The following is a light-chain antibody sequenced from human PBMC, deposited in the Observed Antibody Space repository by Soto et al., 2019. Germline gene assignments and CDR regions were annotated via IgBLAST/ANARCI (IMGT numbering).Light chain of an antibody. CDR1: QTVSSY. Sequence: EIVLTQSPATLSLSPGERANLSCRASQTVSSYLLWYQQKPGQAPRLLIYDASNRATGIPARFSGSGSETDFTLTISSLEPEDFAVYFCQQYDDWLRLTFGGGTKVEIK. CDR3: QQYDDWLRLT. V-gene: IGKV3-11*01. CDR2: DAS. J-gene: IGKJ4*01.